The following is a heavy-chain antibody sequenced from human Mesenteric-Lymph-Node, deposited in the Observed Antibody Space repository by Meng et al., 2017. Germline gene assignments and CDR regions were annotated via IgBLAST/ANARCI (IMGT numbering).Heavy chain of an antibody. CDR3: VRRSIAAVGFDY. J-gene: IGHJ4*02. CDR2: IIPYNGDT. Sequence: ASVKVSCKASGYTFTDYYIHWVRQAPGQGLEWMGWIIPYNGDTNFAQIFQGRVTMTRDTSSSTAYMELSRLGSDDTAVYYCVRRSIAAVGFDYWGPGTLVTVSS. D-gene: IGHD6-13*01. CDR1: GYTFTDYY. V-gene: IGHV1-2*02.